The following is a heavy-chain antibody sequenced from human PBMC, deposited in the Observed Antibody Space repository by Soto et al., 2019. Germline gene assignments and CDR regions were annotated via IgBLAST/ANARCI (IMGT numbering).Heavy chain of an antibody. V-gene: IGHV3-11*01. D-gene: IGHD2-8*01. CDR2: ISPGGDNI. Sequence: QVKLVESGGGLVNPGGSLRLSCAASGFSFSLRYMSWIRQAPGRGLEWVSYISPGGDNIHYADFVKGRFTISRDNPKDSLYLQMNSLRVEDTAVYYCVTETQWYFDDWGQGTLVTVSS. J-gene: IGHJ4*02. CDR1: GFSFSLRY. CDR3: VTETQWYFDD.